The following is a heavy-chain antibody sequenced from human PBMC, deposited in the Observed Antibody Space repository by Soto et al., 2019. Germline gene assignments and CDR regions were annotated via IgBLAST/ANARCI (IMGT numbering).Heavy chain of an antibody. J-gene: IGHJ4*02. Sequence: PGGSLRLSCTASGFKFSDYAITWFRQAPGEGLEWVSVISGSGGVTYFADSVKGRFTVYRDNSKNTVILQLNNVRPEDTAMYYCARVAYWGPGIQVTVSS. CDR2: ISGSGGVT. V-gene: IGHV3-23*01. CDR1: GFKFSDYA. CDR3: ARVAY.